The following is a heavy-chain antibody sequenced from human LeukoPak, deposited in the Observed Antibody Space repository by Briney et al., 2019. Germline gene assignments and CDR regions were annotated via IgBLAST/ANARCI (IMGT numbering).Heavy chain of an antibody. CDR3: ARTNWYFDL. V-gene: IGHV4-38-2*01. CDR2: IYHSGST. J-gene: IGHJ2*01. Sequence: PSETLSLTCAVSGYSISSGYYWGWIRQPPGKGLEWIGSIYHSGSTYYNPSLKSQVTMSVDTSKNQFSLKLSSVTAADTAVYYCARTNWYFDLWGRGTLVTVSS. CDR1: GYSISSGYY.